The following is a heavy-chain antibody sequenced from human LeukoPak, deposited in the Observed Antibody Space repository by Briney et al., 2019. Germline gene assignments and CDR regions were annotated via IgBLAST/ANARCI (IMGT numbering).Heavy chain of an antibody. CDR1: GFTLSSYA. Sequence: GGSLRLSCAASGFTLSSYAMSWVRQAPGKGLEWVSGISGSGGSTYHADSVKGRFTISRDNSKNTLYLQMNSLRAEDTAVYYCTTDPWELLFDYWGQGTLVTVSS. J-gene: IGHJ4*02. CDR2: ISGSGGST. V-gene: IGHV3-23*01. CDR3: TTDPWELLFDY. D-gene: IGHD1-26*01.